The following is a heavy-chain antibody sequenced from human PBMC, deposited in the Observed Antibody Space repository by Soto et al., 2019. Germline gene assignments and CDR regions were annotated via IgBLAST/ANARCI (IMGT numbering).Heavy chain of an antibody. J-gene: IGHJ6*02. CDR2: IYYSGST. Sequence: SETLSLTCTVSGGSISSGGYYWSWIRQHPGKGLEWIGYIYYSGSTYYNPSLKSRVTISVDTSKNQFSLKLSSVTAADTAVYYCARVCIAARRPYGMDVWGQGTTVTVSS. D-gene: IGHD6-6*01. CDR3: ARVCIAARRPYGMDV. V-gene: IGHV4-31*03. CDR1: GGSISSGGYY.